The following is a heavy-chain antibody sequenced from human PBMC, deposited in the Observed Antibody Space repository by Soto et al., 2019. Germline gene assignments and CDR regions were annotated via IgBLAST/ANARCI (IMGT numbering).Heavy chain of an antibody. Sequence: LRETLSLTCAVSGGSISSRHWWSWVRQPPGKGLEWIGEIYHSGSTNYNPSLKGRLTISVDESKNHLSLKLSSVTAADTAVYYCAGASTWHPGAFDIWGQGTTVTVSS. CDR2: IYHSGST. J-gene: IGHJ3*02. D-gene: IGHD5-12*01. CDR3: AGASTWHPGAFDI. V-gene: IGHV4-4*02. CDR1: GGSISSRHW.